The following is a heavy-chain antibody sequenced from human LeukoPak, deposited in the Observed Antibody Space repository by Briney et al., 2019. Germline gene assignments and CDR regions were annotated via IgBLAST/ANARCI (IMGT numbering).Heavy chain of an antibody. CDR1: GFNFGDNS. V-gene: IGHV3-49*03. CDR2: IRSKANGATT. J-gene: IGHJ3*01. CDR3: AAPSSWGRYGTFDV. D-gene: IGHD2-2*01. Sequence: PGGSLRLSCTGSGFNFGDNSVGWFRQAPGKGLEWVGYIRSKANGATTEYAASVKGGITISRDDSKSIAYLHMNSLKTEDTAVYYCAAPSSWGRYGTFDVSGQGAMVTV.